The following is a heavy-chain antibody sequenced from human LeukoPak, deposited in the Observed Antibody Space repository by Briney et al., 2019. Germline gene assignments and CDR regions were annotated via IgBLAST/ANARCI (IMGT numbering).Heavy chain of an antibody. J-gene: IGHJ4*02. D-gene: IGHD1-1*01. V-gene: IGHV3-30*03. Sequence: GRSLRLSCAASGFTFSSYGMHWVRQAPGKGLEWVAVISYDGSNKYYADSVKGRFTISRDNSKNTLYLQMNSLRAEDTAVYYCARVHWNDGDFDYWGQGTLVTVSS. CDR2: ISYDGSNK. CDR1: GFTFSSYG. CDR3: ARVHWNDGDFDY.